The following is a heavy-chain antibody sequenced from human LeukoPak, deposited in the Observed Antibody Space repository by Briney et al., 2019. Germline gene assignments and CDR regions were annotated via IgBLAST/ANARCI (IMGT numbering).Heavy chain of an antibody. Sequence: GGSLRLSCAASGFTFSSYGMHWVRQAPGKGLEWAAVIWYDGSNKYYADSVKGQFTISRDNSKNTLYLQMNSLRAEDTAVYYCAKDSGSLFDYWGQGTLVTVSS. D-gene: IGHD3-22*01. CDR3: AKDSGSLFDY. CDR1: GFTFSSYG. CDR2: IWYDGSNK. V-gene: IGHV3-33*06. J-gene: IGHJ4*02.